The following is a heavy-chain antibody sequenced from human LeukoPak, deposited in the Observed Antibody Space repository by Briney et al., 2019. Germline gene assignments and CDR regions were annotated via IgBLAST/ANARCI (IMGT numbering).Heavy chain of an antibody. Sequence: SETLSLTCAVYGGSFSGYYWSWIRQPPGKGLEWIGEINHSGSTNYNPSLKSRVTISVDTSKNQFSLKLSSVTAADTAVYYCARDRGDYFDYWGQGTLVTVSS. CDR3: ARDRGDYFDY. CDR1: GGSFSGYY. CDR2: INHSGST. D-gene: IGHD3-16*01. V-gene: IGHV4-34*01. J-gene: IGHJ4*02.